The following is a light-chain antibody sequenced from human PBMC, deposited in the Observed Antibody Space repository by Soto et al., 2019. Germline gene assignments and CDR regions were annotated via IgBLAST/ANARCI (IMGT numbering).Light chain of an antibody. CDR3: ETSV. J-gene: IGLJ2*01. V-gene: IGLV4-60*03. CDR2: LEGSGSY. Sequence: QLVLTQSSSASASLGSSVKLTCTLSSGHSSYIIAWHQQQPGKAPRYLMKLEGSGSYNKGSGVPDRFSGSSSGADRYLTISNLQSEDEADYYCETSVFGGGTKLTLL. CDR1: SGHSSYI.